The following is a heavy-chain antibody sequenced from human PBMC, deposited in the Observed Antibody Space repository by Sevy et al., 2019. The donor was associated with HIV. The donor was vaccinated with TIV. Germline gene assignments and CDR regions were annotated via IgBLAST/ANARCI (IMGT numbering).Heavy chain of an antibody. CDR3: AKGYCSGGTCPRDYYYYGMDV. V-gene: IGHV3-23*01. D-gene: IGHD2-15*01. Sequence: GGSLRLSCAPSGFTFSTYAMNWVRQAPGKGLEWVSSIGGSGRYTYYADSVEGRFTISRDNSKNMLYLQMNSLRVAATAVYYCAKGYCSGGTCPRDYYYYGMDVWGQGTTVTVSS. CDR1: GFTFSTYA. CDR2: IGGSGRYT. J-gene: IGHJ6*02.